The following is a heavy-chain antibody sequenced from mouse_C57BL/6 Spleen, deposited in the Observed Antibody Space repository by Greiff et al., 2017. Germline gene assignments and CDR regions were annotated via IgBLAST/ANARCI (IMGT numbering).Heavy chain of an antibody. CDR1: GYTFTSYW. CDR2: IDPSDSYT. J-gene: IGHJ2*01. Sequence: QVQLQQPGAELVMPGASVKLSCKASGYTFTSYWMHWVKQRPGQGLEWIGEIDPSDSYTNYNQKFKGKSTLTVYKSASTAYMQLSSLTSEDSAVYYCARRYGSSYVYFDYWGQGTTLTVYS. D-gene: IGHD1-1*01. CDR3: ARRYGSSYVYFDY. V-gene: IGHV1-69*01.